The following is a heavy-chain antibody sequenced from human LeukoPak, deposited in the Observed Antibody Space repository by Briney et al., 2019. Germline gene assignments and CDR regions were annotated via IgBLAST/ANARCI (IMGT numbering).Heavy chain of an antibody. CDR1: GGSFSGYY. D-gene: IGHD2-2*02. CDR3: ARGRSGYCSSTSCYTWFDP. J-gene: IGHJ5*02. CDR2: INRSGST. V-gene: IGHV4-34*01. Sequence: SETLSLTCAVYGGSFSGYYWSWIRQPPGKGLEWIGEINRSGSTNYNPSLKSRVTISVDTSKNQFSLKLSSVTAADTAVYYCARGRSGYCSSTSCYTWFDPWGQGTLVTVSS.